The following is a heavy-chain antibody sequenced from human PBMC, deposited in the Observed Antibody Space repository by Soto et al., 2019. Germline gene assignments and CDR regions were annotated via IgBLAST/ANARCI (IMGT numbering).Heavy chain of an antibody. D-gene: IGHD1-7*01. CDR1: VFSISGFY. CDR2: IKPNTDDT. Sequence: ASVKVSCKASVFSISGFYLHWVRQAPGQGLEWMGWIKPNTDDTDYAQKFQGRVTLTWDTSSSAGYLDLSSLKIEDTAVYYCFRENYVAYRGMDVWGQGTTVTVSS. CDR3: FRENYVAYRGMDV. J-gene: IGHJ6*02. V-gene: IGHV1-2*02.